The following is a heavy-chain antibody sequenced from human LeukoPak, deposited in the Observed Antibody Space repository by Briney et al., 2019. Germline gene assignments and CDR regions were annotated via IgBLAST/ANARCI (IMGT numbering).Heavy chain of an antibody. J-gene: IGHJ4*02. CDR2: IYPGDSDT. Sequence: GASLQISCKGSGFSFTSYWIGWVRQMPGKGLEWMGIIYPGDSDTRYSPSFQGQVTISADKSISTAYLQWSSLKASDTAMYYCASARWEYNWNYVDYWGQGTLVTVSS. D-gene: IGHD1-20*01. CDR1: GFSFTSYW. CDR3: ASARWEYNWNYVDY. V-gene: IGHV5-51*01.